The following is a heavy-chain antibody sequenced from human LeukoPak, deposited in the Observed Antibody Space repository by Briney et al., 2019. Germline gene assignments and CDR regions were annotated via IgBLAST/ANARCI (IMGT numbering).Heavy chain of an antibody. D-gene: IGHD3-10*01. J-gene: IGHJ6*04. CDR1: GHSISTGYY. CDR2: MSHNRGT. CDR3: ASYYASGVAAYNYYGMDV. Sequence: SETLSLTCAVSGHSISTGYYWGWIRQPPGKGLEWIGSMSHNRGTYYNPSLKSRVTIWMDTSKNQISLRLTSVTAADTAVYYCASYYASGVAAYNYYGMDVWGKGTTVTVSS. V-gene: IGHV4-38-2*01.